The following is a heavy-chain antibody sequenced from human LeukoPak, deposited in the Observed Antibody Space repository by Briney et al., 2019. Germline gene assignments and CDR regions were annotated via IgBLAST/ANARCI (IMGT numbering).Heavy chain of an antibody. D-gene: IGHD2-2*01. V-gene: IGHV4-59*01. Sequence: SETLSLTCTVSGVSISSYYWSWIRQPPGKGLEWIGYIYNSGNTNYNPSLNSRGIISLDTSKNQVSLKLSSVTAADTAVYYCARVYCSTTSCYAVDYWGQGTLVTVSS. J-gene: IGHJ4*02. CDR2: IYNSGNT. CDR3: ARVYCSTTSCYAVDY. CDR1: GVSISSYY.